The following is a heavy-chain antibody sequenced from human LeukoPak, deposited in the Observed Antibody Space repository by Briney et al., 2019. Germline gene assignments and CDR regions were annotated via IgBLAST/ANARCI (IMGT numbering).Heavy chain of an antibody. V-gene: IGHV1-69*13. CDR1: GGTFSSCA. Sequence: SVKVSCKASGGTFSSCAISWVRQAPGQGLEWMGGIIPIFGTANYAQKFQGRVTITADESASTAYMELSSLRSEDTAVYYCARDSGYCSDGSCYSSFVTDWGQGTLVTVSS. CDR3: ARDSGYCSDGSCYSSFVTD. CDR2: IIPIFGTA. D-gene: IGHD2-15*01. J-gene: IGHJ4*02.